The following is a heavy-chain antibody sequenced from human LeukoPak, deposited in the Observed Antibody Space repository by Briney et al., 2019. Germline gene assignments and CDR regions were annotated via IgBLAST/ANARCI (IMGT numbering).Heavy chain of an antibody. Sequence: SETLSLTCAVYGGSFSGYYWSWIRQPPGKGLEWIGEINHSGSTNYNPSLKSRVTISVDTSKNQFSLKLSSVTAADTAVYYCARSGSDSAYYYYMDVWGKGTTVTISS. CDR1: GGSFSGYY. V-gene: IGHV4-34*01. CDR2: INHSGST. D-gene: IGHD3-10*01. J-gene: IGHJ6*03. CDR3: ARSGSDSAYYYYMDV.